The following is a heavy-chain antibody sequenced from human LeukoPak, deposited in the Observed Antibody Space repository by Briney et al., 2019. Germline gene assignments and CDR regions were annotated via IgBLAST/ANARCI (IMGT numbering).Heavy chain of an antibody. V-gene: IGHV1-2*02. CDR3: ARDLCVECSSTSWYDNWFDP. J-gene: IGHJ5*02. Sequence: EASVKVSCMASGYTFTGYYMHWVRQAPGQGLEWMGWINPNSDGTNYAQKFQGRVTMTRDTSISTAYVELSRLRSDDTAVYYCARDLCVECSSTSWYDNWFDPWVQGTLVTVSS. D-gene: IGHD2-2*01. CDR1: GYTFTGYY. CDR2: INPNSDGT.